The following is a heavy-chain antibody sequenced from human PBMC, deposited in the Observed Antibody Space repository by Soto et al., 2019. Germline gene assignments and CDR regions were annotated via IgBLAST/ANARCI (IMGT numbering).Heavy chain of an antibody. D-gene: IGHD3-22*01. Sequence: DSVKGRFTISRDNTKNALYLQMNSLRDEDTAVYYCATVGDYFGSAVWGQGTLVTVSS. V-gene: IGHV3-48*02. J-gene: IGHJ4*02. CDR3: ATVGDYFGSAV.